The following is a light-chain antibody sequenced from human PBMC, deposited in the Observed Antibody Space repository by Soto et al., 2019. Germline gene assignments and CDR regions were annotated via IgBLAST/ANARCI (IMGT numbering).Light chain of an antibody. CDR1: QSVTSNF. CDR3: HQYGNSPHT. CDR2: GAS. V-gene: IGKV3-20*01. J-gene: IGKJ2*01. Sequence: EIVLTQSPGTLSLSPGERATLSCRASQSVTSNFLAWYQQRPVQAPRLLIYGASHRAAGIPDRFSGSVSGTDFTLTISRLEPEDFVVFYCHQYGNSPHTFGQGTKVEIK.